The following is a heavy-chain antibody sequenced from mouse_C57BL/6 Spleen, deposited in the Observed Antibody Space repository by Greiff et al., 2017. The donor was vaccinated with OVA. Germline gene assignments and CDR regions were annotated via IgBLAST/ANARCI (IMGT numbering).Heavy chain of an antibody. V-gene: IGHV14-2*01. Sequence: EVQLQQSGAELVKPGASVKLSCTASGFNIKDYYMHWVKQRTEQGLEWIGRIDPEDGETKYAPQFQGKATITADTSSNTAYLQLSSLTSEDTAVYYCALIYYDLAYWGQGTLVTVSA. CDR1: GFNIKDYY. CDR3: ALIYYDLAY. J-gene: IGHJ3*01. D-gene: IGHD2-4*01. CDR2: IDPEDGET.